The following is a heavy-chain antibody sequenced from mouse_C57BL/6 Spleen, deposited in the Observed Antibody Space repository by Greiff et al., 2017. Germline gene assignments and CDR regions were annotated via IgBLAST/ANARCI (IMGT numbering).Heavy chain of an antibody. CDR2: ISNGGGST. CDR3: ARLITTVVGAMDY. Sequence: EVMLVESGGGLVQPGGSLKLSCAASGFTFSDYYMYWVRQTPEKRLEWVAYISNGGGSTYYPDTVKGRFTISRDNAKNTLYLQMSRLKSEDTAMYYCARLITTVVGAMDYWGQGTSVTVSS. V-gene: IGHV5-12*01. J-gene: IGHJ4*01. D-gene: IGHD1-1*01. CDR1: GFTFSDYY.